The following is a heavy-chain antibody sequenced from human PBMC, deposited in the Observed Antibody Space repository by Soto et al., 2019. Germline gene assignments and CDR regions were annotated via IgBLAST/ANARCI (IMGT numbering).Heavy chain of an antibody. CDR3: ARAGVTPDFFDY. CDR1: GFSVRTNY. CDR2: FESGGSI. D-gene: IGHD3-10*01. J-gene: IGHJ4*02. Sequence: GGSLRLSCVASGFSVRTNYMTWVRQAPGKGLEWVSVFESGGSIYYADSVKGRFIISRDNSKNTLDLQMNNLRAEGTAVYYCARAGVTPDFFDYWGQGTLVTVSS. V-gene: IGHV3-53*01.